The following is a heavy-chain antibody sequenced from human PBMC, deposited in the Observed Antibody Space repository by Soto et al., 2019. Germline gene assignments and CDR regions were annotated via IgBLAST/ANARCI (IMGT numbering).Heavy chain of an antibody. D-gene: IGHD2-21*02. CDR3: ARDGRSDVVVTASADWFDP. Sequence: SLRLSCAASGFTFSSYAMHWVRQAPGKGLEWVAVISYYGSNKYYADSVKGRFTISRDNSKNTLYLQMNSLRAEDTAVYYCARDGRSDVVVTASADWFDPWGQGNMVAVSS. CDR1: GFTFSSYA. CDR2: ISYYGSNK. V-gene: IGHV3-30-3*01. J-gene: IGHJ5*02.